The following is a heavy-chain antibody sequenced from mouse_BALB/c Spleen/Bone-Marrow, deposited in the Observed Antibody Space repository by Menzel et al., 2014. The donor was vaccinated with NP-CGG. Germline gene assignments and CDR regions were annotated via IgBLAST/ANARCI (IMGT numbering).Heavy chain of an antibody. CDR1: GYIFTAYV. CDR2: FNPYNDDS. D-gene: IGHD2-3*01. CDR3: AREGWLLRFDY. J-gene: IGHJ2*01. V-gene: IGHV1-14*01. Sequence: SGPELVKPGASVKMSCKASGYIFTAYVMHWVKQKPGQGLEWIGFFNPYNDDSNYNEKFKGKATLTSDKSSSTAYMEFSSLTSEDSAVYYCAREGWLLRFDYWGQGTTLTVSS.